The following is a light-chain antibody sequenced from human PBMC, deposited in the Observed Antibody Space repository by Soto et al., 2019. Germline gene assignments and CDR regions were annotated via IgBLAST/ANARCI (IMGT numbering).Light chain of an antibody. V-gene: IGLV1-51*01. CDR1: SSNIGNNY. Sequence: QSVLTQPPSVSAAPGQKVTISCSGSSSNIGNNYLSWYQQLPGAAPKLLIYDNNKRPSGIPDRFSGSKSGTSATLGITGLQTGDEADYYCGTWDSSLSAGVFGTGTKVTVL. J-gene: IGLJ1*01. CDR3: GTWDSSLSAGV. CDR2: DNN.